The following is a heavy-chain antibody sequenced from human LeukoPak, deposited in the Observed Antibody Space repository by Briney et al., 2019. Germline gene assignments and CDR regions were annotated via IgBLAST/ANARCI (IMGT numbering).Heavy chain of an antibody. CDR1: GGSFSCYY. CDR3: ATTSGY. J-gene: IGHJ4*02. Sequence: PSETLSLTCAVYGGSFSCYYWYWIRQPPGKGLEWIGEINYSGSTNYNPSLKSRVTISADTSKNQFSLKMSSVTAADTAVYYCATTSGYWGQGTLVTVSS. V-gene: IGHV4-34*01. D-gene: IGHD3-10*01. CDR2: INYSGST.